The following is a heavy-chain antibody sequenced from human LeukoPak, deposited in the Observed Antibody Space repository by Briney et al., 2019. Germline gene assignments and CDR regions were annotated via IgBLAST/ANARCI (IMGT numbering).Heavy chain of an antibody. Sequence: SETLSLTCAVYGESITAYYWTWIRQPPGKRLEWIGEVRHSGSTNYNPSLKSRVTMSVDMSKNQFSLELNSVTAADTAVYYCAGATATGTGRAFHYWAQGNLVPVSS. V-gene: IGHV4-34*01. D-gene: IGHD3-10*01. J-gene: IGHJ4*02. CDR1: GESITAYY. CDR3: AGATATGTGRAFHY. CDR2: VRHSGST.